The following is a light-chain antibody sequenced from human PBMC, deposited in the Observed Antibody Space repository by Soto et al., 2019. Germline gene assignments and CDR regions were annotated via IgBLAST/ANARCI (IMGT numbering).Light chain of an antibody. V-gene: IGLV2-8*01. CDR2: EVT. J-gene: IGLJ3*02. CDR3: SSYAGRNNLV. Sequence: QSALTQPPSASGSPGQSVTISCTGTSSDVGGYNYVSWYQQHPGKAPKLMIYEVTKRLSGVPDRFSASKSGNTASLTVSGLQAEDEADYYCSSYAGRNNLVFGGGTKLTVL. CDR1: SSDVGGYNY.